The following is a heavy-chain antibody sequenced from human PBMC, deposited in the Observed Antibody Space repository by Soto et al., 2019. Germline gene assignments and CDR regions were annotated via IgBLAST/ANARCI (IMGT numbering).Heavy chain of an antibody. CDR1: GGTISSDSSY. CDR3: ARAPETPPIFGVALPYFFDS. Sequence: SETLSLTCTVSGGTISSDSSYWSWIRQRPGMGLEWIGHIFYSGAFYYTPSLRGRVMILADTSKNHFTLRLSSVTAADTAVYYCARAPETPPIFGVALPYFFDSWGQGTLLTVSS. J-gene: IGHJ4*02. D-gene: IGHD3-3*01. V-gene: IGHV4-31*03. CDR2: IFYSGAF.